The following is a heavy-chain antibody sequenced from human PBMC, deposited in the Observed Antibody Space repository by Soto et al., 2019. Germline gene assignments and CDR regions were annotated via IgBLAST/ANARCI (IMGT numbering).Heavy chain of an antibody. V-gene: IGHV5-10-1*01. Sequence: GESLKISCKGSGYTFTNYWISWVRQMPGKGLEWMGRIDPSDSYTNYSPSFQGHVAISCDKSINTAYLHLTSLKASDTAMYYCARHPPEDLAMDVWGQGTTVTVSS. CDR3: ARHPPEDLAMDV. CDR1: GYTFTNYW. CDR2: IDPSDSYT. J-gene: IGHJ6*02.